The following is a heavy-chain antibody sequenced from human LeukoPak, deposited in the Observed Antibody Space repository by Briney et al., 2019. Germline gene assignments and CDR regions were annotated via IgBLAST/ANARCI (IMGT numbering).Heavy chain of an antibody. D-gene: IGHD6-13*01. J-gene: IGHJ4*02. Sequence: SETLSLTCSVSGYSISSGYYWGWIRQPPGKGLEWIGSIYQSGSTYYNPSLKSRVTISVDTSKNQFSLKLSSVTAADTAVYYCAREGLGSSWAAVDYWGQGTLVTVSS. V-gene: IGHV4-38-2*02. CDR2: IYQSGST. CDR3: AREGLGSSWAAVDY. CDR1: GYSISSGYY.